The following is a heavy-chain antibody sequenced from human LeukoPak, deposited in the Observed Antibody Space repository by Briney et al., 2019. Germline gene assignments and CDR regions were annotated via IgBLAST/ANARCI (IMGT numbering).Heavy chain of an antibody. Sequence: GESLRLSCAASGFTFSSYTMNWVRQAPGKGLEWVSSISGSSRHKYYADSVKGRFTISRDNAKNSLYLQMNSLRAEDTAVYYCARGLKSLLFDYWGQGTLVTVSS. J-gene: IGHJ4*02. CDR3: ARGLKSLLFDY. D-gene: IGHD3-3*01. V-gene: IGHV3-21*01. CDR2: ISGSSRHK. CDR1: GFTFSSYT.